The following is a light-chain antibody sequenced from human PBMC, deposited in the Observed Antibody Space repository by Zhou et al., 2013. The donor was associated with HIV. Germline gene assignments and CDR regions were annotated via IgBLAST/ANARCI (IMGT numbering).Light chain of an antibody. CDR2: GAS. J-gene: IGKJ4*01. Sequence: EIVLTQSPGTLSLSPGERATLSCRASQSVTSNYLAWYQQKPGQAPRLLIYGASSRATGIPDRFSGSGSGTDFTLTISRLEPEDFAVYYCQQYGGSPQTFGEGPRWRSN. V-gene: IGKV3-20*01. CDR1: QSVTSNY. CDR3: QQYGGSPQT.